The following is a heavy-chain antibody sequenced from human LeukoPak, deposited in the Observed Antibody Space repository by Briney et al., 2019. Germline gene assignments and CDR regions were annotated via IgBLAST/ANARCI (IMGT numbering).Heavy chain of an antibody. CDR2: ISSSSTHI. Sequence: GGSLRLSCAASGFTFSNYEMNWVRQAPGKGLERVSYISSSSTHIYYADSVKGRLTIPRDNARNSLYLQMNSLRAEDTAIYYCARSEHSSSSFDYWGQGTLVTVSS. CDR3: ARSEHSSSSFDY. J-gene: IGHJ4*02. CDR1: GFTFSNYE. D-gene: IGHD6-6*01. V-gene: IGHV3-21*01.